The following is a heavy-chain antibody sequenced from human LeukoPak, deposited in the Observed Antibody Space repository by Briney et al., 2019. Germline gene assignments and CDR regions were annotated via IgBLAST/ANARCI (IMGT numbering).Heavy chain of an antibody. CDR3: ATDRPGIVATRTLDY. CDR2: FDPEDRET. V-gene: IGHV1-24*01. Sequence: ASVKVSCKVSGYTLTELSMHWVQQAPGKGLEWMGGFDPEDRETFYAQKFQGRITVTEDASTATAYMELSSLRSEDTAVYYCATDRPGIVATRTLDYWGQGTLVTVSS. CDR1: GYTLTELS. J-gene: IGHJ4*02. D-gene: IGHD5-12*01.